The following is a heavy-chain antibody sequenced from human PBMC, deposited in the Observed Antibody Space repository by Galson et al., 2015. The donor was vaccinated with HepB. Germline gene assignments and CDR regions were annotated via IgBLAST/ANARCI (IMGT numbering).Heavy chain of an antibody. J-gene: IGHJ4*02. V-gene: IGHV3-23*01. CDR3: AKDRADWNYVAYFDY. CDR1: GFTFSSYA. Sequence: SLRLSCAASGFTFSSYAMSWVRQAPGKGLEWVSAISGSGGSTYYADSVKGRFTISRDNSKNTLYLQMNSLRAEDTAVYYCAKDRADWNYVAYFDYWGQGTLVTVSS. CDR2: ISGSGGST. D-gene: IGHD1-7*01.